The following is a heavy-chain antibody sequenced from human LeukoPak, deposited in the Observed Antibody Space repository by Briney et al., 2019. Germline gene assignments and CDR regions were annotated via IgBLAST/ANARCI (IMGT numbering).Heavy chain of an antibody. CDR1: GYTFTAYY. J-gene: IGHJ6*03. D-gene: IGHD6-19*01. CDR3: AADLGIYSSGPLRYYYMDV. V-gene: IGHV1-2*02. Sequence: ASVKVSCKASGYTFTAYYVHWVRQAPGQGLEWIGWINPNTGDTNYAPKFQGRVTMIKDTSTNSAYMELNKLTSDDTAVYYCAADLGIYSSGPLRYYYMDVWGKGTTVTVSS. CDR2: INPNTGDT.